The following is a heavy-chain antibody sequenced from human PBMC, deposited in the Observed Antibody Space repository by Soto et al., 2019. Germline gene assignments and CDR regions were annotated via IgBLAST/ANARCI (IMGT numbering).Heavy chain of an antibody. CDR1: GGSISSSSYY. Sequence: SETLSLTCTVSGGSISSSSYYWGWIRQPPGKGLECIGSIYYSGYTYYNPSLKGRFTISRDNAKNSLYLQMNSLRPEDTALYYCAKARLWGGDGYNSYYYNAMDVWGQGTTVTVSS. D-gene: IGHD3-16*01. V-gene: IGHV4-39*02. CDR3: AKARLWGGDGYNSYYYNAMDV. CDR2: IYYSGYT. J-gene: IGHJ6*02.